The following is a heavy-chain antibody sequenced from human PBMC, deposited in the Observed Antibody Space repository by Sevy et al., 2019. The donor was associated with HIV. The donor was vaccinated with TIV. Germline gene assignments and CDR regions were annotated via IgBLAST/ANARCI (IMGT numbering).Heavy chain of an antibody. J-gene: IGHJ6*02. CDR1: RFTFSSYW. Sequence: GGSLRLSCAASRFTFSSYWMSWVRQAPGKGLEWVANINQDGSEKYHLDSVKGRFTISRDNAKNSLYLQMSSLRAEDSSVYFCARVSSIYYDRGYFYGMDVWGQGTTVTVSS. D-gene: IGHD3-22*01. CDR3: ARVSSIYYDRGYFYGMDV. CDR2: INQDGSEK. V-gene: IGHV3-7*01.